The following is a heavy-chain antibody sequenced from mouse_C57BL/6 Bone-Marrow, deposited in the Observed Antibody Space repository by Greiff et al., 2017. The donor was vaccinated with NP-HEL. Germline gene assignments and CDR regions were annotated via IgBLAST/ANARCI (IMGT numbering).Heavy chain of an antibody. V-gene: IGHV5-6*01. D-gene: IGHD1-1*01. CDR1: GFTFSSYG. J-gene: IGHJ3*01. Sequence: EVHLVESGGDLVKPGGSLKLSCAASGFTFSSYGMSWVRQTPDKRLEWVATISSGGSYTYYPDSVKGRFTISRDNAKNTLYLQMSSLKSEDTAMYYCARHEGHYGGFAYWGQGTLVTVSA. CDR3: ARHEGHYGGFAY. CDR2: ISSGGSYT.